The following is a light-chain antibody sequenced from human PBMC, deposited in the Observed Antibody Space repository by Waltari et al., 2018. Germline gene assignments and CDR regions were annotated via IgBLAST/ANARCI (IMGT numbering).Light chain of an antibody. CDR1: QSLLYSNGNNH. V-gene: IGKV2-28*01. CDR3: QQRANWPIT. J-gene: IGKJ5*01. CDR2: LGS. Sequence: EIVMTQSPLSLPVTAGEPASIPCRPSQSLLYSNGNNHLDWHLQKPGQSPQLLIYLGSNRAPGVPDRFSGSGSGTDFTLKISRVEAEDVGVYYCQQRANWPITFGQGTRLEIK.